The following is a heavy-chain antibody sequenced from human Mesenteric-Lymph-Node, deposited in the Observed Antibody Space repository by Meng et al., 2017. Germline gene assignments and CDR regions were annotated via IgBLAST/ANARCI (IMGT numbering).Heavy chain of an antibody. Sequence: ASVKVSCKASVYTFTSYAMHLVRQAPGQRLEWMGWINAGNGNTKYSQKFQGRVTITRDTSASTAYMELSSLRSEDTAVYYCARGPDEYSSSWYKARYGMDVLGQGTTVTVSS. CDR2: INAGNGNT. CDR3: ARGPDEYSSSWYKARYGMDV. V-gene: IGHV1-3*01. CDR1: VYTFTSYA. D-gene: IGHD6-13*01. J-gene: IGHJ6*02.